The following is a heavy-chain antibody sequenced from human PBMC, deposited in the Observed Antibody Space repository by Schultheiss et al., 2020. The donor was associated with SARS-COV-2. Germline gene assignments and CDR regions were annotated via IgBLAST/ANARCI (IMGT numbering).Heavy chain of an antibody. D-gene: IGHD6-6*01. V-gene: IGHV4-4*07. CDR3: AREGDSSSSIPYYYYGMDV. CDR2: IYTSGST. J-gene: IGHJ6*02. CDR1: GGSISPFQ. Sequence: SETLSLTCTVSGGSISPFQWTWIRQPAGKGLEWIGRIYTSGSTNYNPSLKSRVTMSVDTSKNQFSLKLSSVTAADTAVYYCAREGDSSSSIPYYYYGMDVWGQGTTVTVSS.